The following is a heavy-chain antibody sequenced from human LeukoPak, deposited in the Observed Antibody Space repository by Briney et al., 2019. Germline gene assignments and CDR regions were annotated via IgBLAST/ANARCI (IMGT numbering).Heavy chain of an antibody. D-gene: IGHD3-22*01. V-gene: IGHV3-30*02. CDR3: ARESSGYPDY. J-gene: IGHJ4*02. CDR1: GFTFSSYG. Sequence: GGSLRLSCAASGFTFSSYGMHWVRQAPGKGLEWVAVIRYDGSNKYYADSVKGRFTISRDHSKNTLYLQMNSLRAEDTAVYYCARESSGYPDYWGQGTLVTVSS. CDR2: IRYDGSNK.